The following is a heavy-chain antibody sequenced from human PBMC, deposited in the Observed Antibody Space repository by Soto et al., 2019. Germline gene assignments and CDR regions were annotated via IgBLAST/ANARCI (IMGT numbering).Heavy chain of an antibody. V-gene: IGHV1-69*13. D-gene: IGHD3-3*01. J-gene: IGHJ6*02. Sequence: ASVKVSCKASGGTFSSYAISWVRQAPGQGLEWMGGIIPIFGTANYAQKFQGRVTITADESTSTAYMELSSLRSEDTAVYYCASAITIFGVVTLVDYYYYGMDVWGQGTTVTVSS. CDR2: IIPIFGTA. CDR3: ASAITIFGVVTLVDYYYYGMDV. CDR1: GGTFSSYA.